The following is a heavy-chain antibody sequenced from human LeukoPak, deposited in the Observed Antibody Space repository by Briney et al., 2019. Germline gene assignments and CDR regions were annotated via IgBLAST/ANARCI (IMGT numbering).Heavy chain of an antibody. J-gene: IGHJ4*02. V-gene: IGHV1-69*04. CDR3: ASNPPDFWSGYYSTYFDY. Sequence: GASVKVSCKASGGTFSSYAISWVRQAPGQGLEWMGRIIPILGIANYAQKFQGRVTITADKSTSTAYMELSSLRSEDTAVYYCASNPPDFWSGYYSTYFDYWGQGTLVTVSS. CDR2: IIPILGIA. CDR1: GGTFSSYA. D-gene: IGHD3-3*01.